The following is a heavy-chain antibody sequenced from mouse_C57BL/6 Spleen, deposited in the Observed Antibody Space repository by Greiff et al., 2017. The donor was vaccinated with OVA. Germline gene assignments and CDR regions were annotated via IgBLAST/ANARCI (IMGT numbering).Heavy chain of an antibody. Sequence: QVQLQQSGAELARPGASVKLSCKASGYTFTSYGISWVKQRTGQGLEWIGEIYPRSGNTYYNEKFKGKATLTADKSSSTAYMELRSLTSEDSAVYFGARYYGSSLNWYFDVWGTGTTVTVSS. CDR2: IYPRSGNT. D-gene: IGHD1-1*01. J-gene: IGHJ1*03. CDR1: GYTFTSYG. CDR3: ARYYGSSLNWYFDV. V-gene: IGHV1-81*01.